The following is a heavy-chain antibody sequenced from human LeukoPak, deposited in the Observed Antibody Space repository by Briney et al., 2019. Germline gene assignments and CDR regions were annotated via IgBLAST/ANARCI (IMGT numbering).Heavy chain of an antibody. Sequence: ASVKVSCKASGYTFISYGISWVRQAPGQGLEWMGWMNPNSGNTGYAQKFQGRVTITRNTSISTAYMELSSLRSEDTAVYYCARGRGIVAVPAAIRRPFDYWGQGTLVTVSS. CDR2: MNPNSGNT. J-gene: IGHJ4*02. CDR1: GYTFISYG. V-gene: IGHV1-8*03. CDR3: ARGRGIVAVPAAIRRPFDY. D-gene: IGHD2-2*02.